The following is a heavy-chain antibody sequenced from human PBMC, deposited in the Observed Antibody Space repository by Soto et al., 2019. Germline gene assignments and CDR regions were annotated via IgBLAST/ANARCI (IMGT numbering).Heavy chain of an antibody. V-gene: IGHV3-13*01. CDR2: IGTAGDT. CDR1: GFTFSSYD. CDR3: TRDWVDYYGSGNYYPRFDP. D-gene: IGHD3-10*01. Sequence: PGGSLRLSCAASGFTFSSYDMHWVRQATGKGLEWVSAIGTAGDTYYPGSVKGRFTISRENAKNSLYLQMNSLRAGDTAVYYCTRDWVDYYGSGNYYPRFDPWGQGALVTSPQ. J-gene: IGHJ5*02.